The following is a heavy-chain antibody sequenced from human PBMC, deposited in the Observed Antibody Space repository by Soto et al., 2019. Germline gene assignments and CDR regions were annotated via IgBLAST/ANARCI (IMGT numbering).Heavy chain of an antibody. Sequence: ASVKVSCKASGYTFTSYDINWVQQATGQGLEWMGWMNPNSGNTGYAQKFQGRVTMTRNTSISTAYMELSSLRSEDTAVYYCARAAAELRYFDWLLFGYMDVWGKGTTVTVSS. J-gene: IGHJ6*03. CDR1: GYTFTSYD. V-gene: IGHV1-8*01. D-gene: IGHD3-9*01. CDR2: MNPNSGNT. CDR3: ARAAAELRYFDWLLFGYMDV.